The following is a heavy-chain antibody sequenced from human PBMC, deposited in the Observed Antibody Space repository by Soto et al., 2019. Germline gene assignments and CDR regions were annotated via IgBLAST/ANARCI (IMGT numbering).Heavy chain of an antibody. Sequence: PGGSLRLSCAASGLTFSNYSMYWVRQAPGEGLEWVAVISYDGNTKYYTASVKGRFTISRDNSKNTLYLQMNSLRAEDTAVYFCARDHFSSNNYYNDMDVWGQGTTVTVSS. D-gene: IGHD6-13*01. CDR2: ISYDGNTK. V-gene: IGHV3-30-3*01. J-gene: IGHJ6*02. CDR1: GLTFSNYS. CDR3: ARDHFSSNNYYNDMDV.